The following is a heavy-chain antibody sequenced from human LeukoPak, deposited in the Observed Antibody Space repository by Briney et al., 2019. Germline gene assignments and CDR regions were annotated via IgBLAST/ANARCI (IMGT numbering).Heavy chain of an antibody. CDR1: GGSINSGSYY. D-gene: IGHD3-9*01. Sequence: SQTLSLTCTVSGGSINSGSYYWTWIRQPAGKGLEWIGRIYTSGTTNYNPSLKSRVTMSVDTSKNQFSLKLSSVTAPDTAVYYCAREYFGMAYNFDYWGQGTLVTVSS. V-gene: IGHV4-61*02. CDR2: IYTSGTT. CDR3: AREYFGMAYNFDY. J-gene: IGHJ4*02.